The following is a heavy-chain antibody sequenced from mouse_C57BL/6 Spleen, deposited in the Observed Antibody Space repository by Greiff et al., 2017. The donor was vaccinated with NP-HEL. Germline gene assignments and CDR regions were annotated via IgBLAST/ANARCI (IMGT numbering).Heavy chain of an antibody. CDR1: GYTFTSYW. CDR3: ARSPTREGGY. D-gene: IGHD2-10*01. V-gene: IGHV1-64*01. CDR2: IHPNSGST. J-gene: IGHJ2*01. Sequence: QVQLQQPGAELVKPGASVKLSCKASGYTFTSYWMHWVKQRPGQGLEWIGMIHPNSGSTNYKEKFKSKATLTVDKSSSTAYMQLSSLTSEDSAVYDCARSPTREGGYWGQGTTLTVSS.